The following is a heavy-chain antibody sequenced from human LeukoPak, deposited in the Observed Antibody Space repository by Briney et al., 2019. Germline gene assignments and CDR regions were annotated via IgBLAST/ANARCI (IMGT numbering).Heavy chain of an antibody. Sequence: GGSLRLSCAASGFSFSSYAMRWVRQAPGRGLEWVSSLTGSGDAKYYADSVKGRFTISRDSSKNTLFLHMNTLRAGDTAIYYCAKDRTVGASYWYFDLWGRGTLVTVSS. CDR2: LTGSGDAK. CDR1: GFSFSSYA. J-gene: IGHJ2*01. D-gene: IGHD1-26*01. V-gene: IGHV3-23*01. CDR3: AKDRTVGASYWYFDL.